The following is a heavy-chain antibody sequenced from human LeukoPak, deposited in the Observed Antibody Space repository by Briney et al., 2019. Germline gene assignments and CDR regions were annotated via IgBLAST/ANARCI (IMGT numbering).Heavy chain of an antibody. V-gene: IGHV4-39*07. D-gene: IGHD1-26*01. CDR2: IHYSGST. CDR1: GGSISSSSYY. Sequence: TLSLTCTVSGGSISSSSYYWGWIRQPPGKGLEWIGSIHYSGSTYYTPSLKSRVTISVDTSKNQFSLKLSSVTAADTAVYYCARRIMGATGFDYWGQGTLVTVSS. J-gene: IGHJ4*02. CDR3: ARRIMGATGFDY.